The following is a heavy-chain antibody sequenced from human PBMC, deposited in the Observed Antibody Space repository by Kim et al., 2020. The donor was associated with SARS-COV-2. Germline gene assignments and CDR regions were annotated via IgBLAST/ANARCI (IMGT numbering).Heavy chain of an antibody. Sequence: SVKVSCKASGGTFINYAISWVRQAPGQGLEWMGGIIPIFGTANYAQKFQGRVTITADESTSTAYMELSSLRSEDTAFYYCARDSGTTLVRDYYYGMDVWGQGTTVTVSS. CDR1: GGTFINYA. J-gene: IGHJ6*02. D-gene: IGHD1-1*01. V-gene: IGHV1-69*13. CDR3: ARDSGTTLVRDYYYGMDV. CDR2: IIPIFGTA.